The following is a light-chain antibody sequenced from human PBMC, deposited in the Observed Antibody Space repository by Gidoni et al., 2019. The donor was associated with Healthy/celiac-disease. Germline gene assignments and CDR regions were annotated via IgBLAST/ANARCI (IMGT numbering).Light chain of an antibody. CDR1: QSVSSN. Sequence: EIVMTQSPATLSVSPGERATLSCRASQSVSSNLAWYQQKPGQAPRLLIYGASTRATGIPARFSGSGSGTEFTLTISSLQSEDFAVYYCQQYKNWPPPWTFGQGTKVEIK. V-gene: IGKV3-15*01. CDR3: QQYKNWPPPWT. CDR2: GAS. J-gene: IGKJ1*01.